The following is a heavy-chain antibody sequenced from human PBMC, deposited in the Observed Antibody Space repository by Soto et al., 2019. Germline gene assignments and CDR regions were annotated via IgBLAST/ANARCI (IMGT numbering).Heavy chain of an antibody. J-gene: IGHJ4*02. Sequence: QVQLQESGPGLVKPSQTLSLTCTVSGGSISSGGYYWSWIRQHPGKGLEWFGYIYYSGSTYYNPSLKSRVTRSVDTSKNQWSRKLSSVTAADTAVYYCAMDAWGDYDSSGLDYWCQGTLVAVSS. V-gene: IGHV4-31*03. CDR2: IYYSGST. CDR1: GGSISSGGYY. CDR3: AMDAWGDYDSSGLDY. D-gene: IGHD3-22*01.